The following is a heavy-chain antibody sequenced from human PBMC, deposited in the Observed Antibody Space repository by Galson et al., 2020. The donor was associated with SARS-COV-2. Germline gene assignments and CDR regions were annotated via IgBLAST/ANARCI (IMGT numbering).Heavy chain of an antibody. Sequence: GESLKISCAASGFTFSSYAMHWVRQAPGKGLEWVAVISYDGSNKYYADSVKGRFTISRDNSKNTLYLQMNSLRAEDTTVYYCARDPVAGEINSQFDYWGQGTLVTVSS. CDR1: GFTFSSYA. CDR3: ARDPVAGEINSQFDY. D-gene: IGHD6-19*01. V-gene: IGHV3-30*04. CDR2: ISYDGSNK. J-gene: IGHJ4*02.